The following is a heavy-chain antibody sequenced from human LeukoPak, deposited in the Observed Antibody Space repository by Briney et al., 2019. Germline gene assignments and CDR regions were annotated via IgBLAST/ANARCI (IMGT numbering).Heavy chain of an antibody. CDR2: ISSSSSYI. D-gene: IGHD5-12*01. Sequence: GGSLRLSCAAYGFTFSSHSMNWVRQAPGKGLEWVSSISSSSSYIYYADSVKGRFTISRDNAKNSLYLQMNSLRAEDTAVYYCARDLSGYSGYDLFYWGQGTLVTVSS. CDR1: GFTFSSHS. CDR3: ARDLSGYSGYDLFY. J-gene: IGHJ4*02. V-gene: IGHV3-21*01.